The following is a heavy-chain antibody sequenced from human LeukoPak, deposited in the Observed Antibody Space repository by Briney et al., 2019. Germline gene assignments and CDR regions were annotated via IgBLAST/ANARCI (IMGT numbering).Heavy chain of an antibody. Sequence: SETLSLTCTVSGGSISSHYWSWIRQPPGKGLEWIGYLYYSGSTNYNPSLKSRVTISVDTSKNQFSLKLSSVTAADTAVYYCARGRLSSGYYLHDYWGQGTLVTVSS. CDR2: LYYSGST. CDR1: GGSISSHY. V-gene: IGHV4-59*11. CDR3: ARGRLSSGYYLHDY. D-gene: IGHD3-22*01. J-gene: IGHJ4*02.